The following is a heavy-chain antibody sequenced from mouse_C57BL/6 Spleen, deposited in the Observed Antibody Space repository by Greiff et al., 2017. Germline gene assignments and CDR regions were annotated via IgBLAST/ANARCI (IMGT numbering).Heavy chain of an antibody. V-gene: IGHV1-19*01. CDR3: AKTGARGTTVVARWYFDV. J-gene: IGHJ1*03. CDR2: INPYNGGT. D-gene: IGHD1-1*01. CDR1: GYTFTDYY. Sequence: EVQLQQSGPVLVKPGASVKMSCKASGYTFTDYYMNWVKQSHGKCLEWIGVINPYNGGTSYNQKFKGKATLTVDKSSSTAYMELNSLTSEDSAVYYGAKTGARGTTVVARWYFDVWGTGTTVTVAS.